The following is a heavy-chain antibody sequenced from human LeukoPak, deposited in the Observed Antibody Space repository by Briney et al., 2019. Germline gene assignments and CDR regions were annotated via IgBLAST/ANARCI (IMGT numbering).Heavy chain of an antibody. CDR2: INHSGST. D-gene: IGHD2-21*02. V-gene: IGHV4-34*01. CDR3: APRVVTWNWFDP. Sequence: SETLSLTCAVYGGSFSGYYWSWIRQPPGKGLEWIGEINHSGSTNYNPSLKSRVTISVDTSKNQFSLKLSSVTAVDTAVYYCAPRVVTWNWFDPWGQGTLVTVSS. CDR1: GGSFSGYY. J-gene: IGHJ5*02.